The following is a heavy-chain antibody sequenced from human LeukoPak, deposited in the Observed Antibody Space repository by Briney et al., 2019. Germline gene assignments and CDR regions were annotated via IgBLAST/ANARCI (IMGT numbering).Heavy chain of an antibody. CDR2: ISGSGGST. V-gene: IGHV3-23*01. CDR1: GFTFSSYA. D-gene: IGHD5-24*01. Sequence: GASMRLSCAASGFTFSSYAMSWVRQAPGKGLEWVSAISGSGGSTYYADSVKGRFTISRDNSKNTLYLQMNSLRAEDTAVYYCAKGGGYNDFDHWGQGTLVTVSS. J-gene: IGHJ4*02. CDR3: AKGGGYNDFDH.